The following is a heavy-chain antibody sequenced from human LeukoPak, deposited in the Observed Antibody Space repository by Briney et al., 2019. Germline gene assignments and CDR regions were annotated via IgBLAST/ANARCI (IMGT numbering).Heavy chain of an antibody. CDR3: ARDRARWSQTYYFDY. D-gene: IGHD2-15*01. CDR1: GASISSRSYY. CDR2: VYYTGNT. V-gene: IGHV4-39*02. Sequence: SETLSLTCTVSGASISSRSYYWAWIRQPPGKGLEWIGSVYYTGNTYINPSLNSRVGIYVDTSKNQFSLDVSSVTDTDTAVYYCARDRARWSQTYYFDYWGQGTLVTVSS. J-gene: IGHJ4*02.